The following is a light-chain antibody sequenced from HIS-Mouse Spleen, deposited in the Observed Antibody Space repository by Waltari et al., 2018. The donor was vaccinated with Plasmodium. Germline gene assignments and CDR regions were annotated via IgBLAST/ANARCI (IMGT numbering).Light chain of an antibody. CDR2: QDS. V-gene: IGLV3-1*01. Sequence: SYELTQPPPVSVSPGQTASITCSGDKLGDKYACWYQQKPGQSPVLVIYQDSKRPSGSPGRFSSSNTENTATLTISGTQAMDEADYYCQAWDSSTVVFGGGTKLTVL. J-gene: IGLJ2*01. CDR1: KLGDKY. CDR3: QAWDSSTVV.